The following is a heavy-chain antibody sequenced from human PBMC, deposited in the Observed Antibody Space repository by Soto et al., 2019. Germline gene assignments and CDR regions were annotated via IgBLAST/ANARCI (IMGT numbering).Heavy chain of an antibody. CDR2: INHSGST. D-gene: IGHD1-1*01. CDR3: ARTVIPAGTFEYHYYMDV. V-gene: IGHV4-34*01. Sequence: SETLALTCAVYGGSFSVYYWSWGWIRQSPGKGLEWIGEINHSGSTNYNPSLKSRVTISVDTSKNQFSLKLSSVTAADTAVYYCARTVIPAGTFEYHYYMDVWGKGTTVT. CDR1: GGSFSVYY. J-gene: IGHJ6*03.